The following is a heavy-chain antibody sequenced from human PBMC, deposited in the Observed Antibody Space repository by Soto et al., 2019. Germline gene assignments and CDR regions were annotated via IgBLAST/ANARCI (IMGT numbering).Heavy chain of an antibody. Sequence: LSLSWSACGITFSSYGMHWVRPAPGKGLEWVAGRCYDGSNKYYADSVKGRFTISRDNSKNTLYLQMNSLRAEDTAVYYCARDSPIQLWSGNYCGMDVWGQGTTVTVSS. CDR3: ARDSPIQLWSGNYCGMDV. CDR2: RCYDGSNK. CDR1: GITFSSYG. D-gene: IGHD5-18*01. V-gene: IGHV3-33*01. J-gene: IGHJ6*02.